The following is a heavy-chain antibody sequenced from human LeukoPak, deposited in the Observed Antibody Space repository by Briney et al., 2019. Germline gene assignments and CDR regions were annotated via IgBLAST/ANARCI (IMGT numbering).Heavy chain of an antibody. CDR1: GFTVSSNY. V-gene: IGHV3-53*01. J-gene: IGHJ4*02. CDR2: IYSGGST. CDR3: TRSRIAAAGSGFDY. Sequence: GGSLRLSCAASGFTVSSNYMSWVRQAPGKGLEWVSVIYSGGSTYYADSVKGRFTISRDNSKNTLYLQMNSLRAEDTAVYYCTRSRIAAAGSGFDYWGQGTLVTVSS. D-gene: IGHD6-13*01.